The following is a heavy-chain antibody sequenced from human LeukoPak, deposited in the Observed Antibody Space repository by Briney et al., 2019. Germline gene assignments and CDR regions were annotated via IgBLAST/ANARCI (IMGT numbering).Heavy chain of an antibody. V-gene: IGHV4-39*07. D-gene: IGHD6-19*01. J-gene: IGHJ4*02. CDR1: GGSISSSSYY. Sequence: PSETLSLTCTVSGGSISSSSYYWGWIRQPPGKGLEWIGSIYYSGSTYYNPSLKSRVTISVDTSKSQVSLKLSSVTAADTAVYYCAGSAWYNGYFHYWGLGTLVTVSS. CDR2: IYYSGST. CDR3: AGSAWYNGYFHY.